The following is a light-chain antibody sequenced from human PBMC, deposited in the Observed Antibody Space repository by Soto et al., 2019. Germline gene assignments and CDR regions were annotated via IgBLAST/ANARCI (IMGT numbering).Light chain of an antibody. CDR2: YDS. CDR3: QVWEATGDQVV. CDR1: NVGIRS. V-gene: IGLV3-21*01. J-gene: IGLJ2*01. Sequence: SYELTQPPSVSVAPGETARISCGGNNVGIRSVHWYQQKPGQAPFLVIYYDSDRPSGIPERFSGSNSGNTATLIISRVEAGDEADYYCQVWEATGDQVVFGGGTKLTVL.